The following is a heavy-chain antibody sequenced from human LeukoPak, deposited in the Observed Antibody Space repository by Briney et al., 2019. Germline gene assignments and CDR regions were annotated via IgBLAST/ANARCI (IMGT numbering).Heavy chain of an antibody. CDR1: GFTFDDYG. D-gene: IGHD3-22*01. Sequence: PGGSLRLSCVASGFTFDDYGMSWVRQAPGKGLEWVSGINWNGGSTGYADSVKGRFTISRDNAKNSLYLQMNSLRAEDTALYYCARSSGVYSGYYMDVWGKGTTVTVSS. CDR3: ARSSGVYSGYYMDV. CDR2: INWNGGST. J-gene: IGHJ6*03. V-gene: IGHV3-20*04.